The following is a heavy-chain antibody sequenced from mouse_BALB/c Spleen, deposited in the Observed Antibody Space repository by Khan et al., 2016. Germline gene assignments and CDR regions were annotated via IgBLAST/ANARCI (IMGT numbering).Heavy chain of an antibody. CDR3: TRYYRYDETMDY. CDR1: GFTFSSYT. Sequence: EVQLVESGGGLVKPGGSLKLSCAASGFTFSSYTMSWVRQTPEKRLEWVATISSGGSYTYYPDSVKGRFTISRDNAKNTLYLQMSSLKSEDTAEYYCTRYYRYDETMDYWGQGTSVTVSS. CDR2: ISSGGSYT. D-gene: IGHD2-14*01. J-gene: IGHJ4*01. V-gene: IGHV5-6-4*01.